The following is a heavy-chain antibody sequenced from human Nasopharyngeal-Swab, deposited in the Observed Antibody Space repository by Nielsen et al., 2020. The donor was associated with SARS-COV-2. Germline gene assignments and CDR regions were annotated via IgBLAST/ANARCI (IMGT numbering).Heavy chain of an antibody. D-gene: IGHD1-7*01. V-gene: IGHV5-51*01. CDR1: GYSFSSYW. J-gene: IGHJ4*02. CDR2: MYPRDSDT. CDR3: ATAYNGNYYWDY. Sequence: GGSLRLSCKGSGYSFSSYWIGWVRQMPGKGLEWMGIMYPRDSDTRYSPPFQGQVTISADKSISTAYLQWSSLKASDTAMYYCATAYNGNYYWDYWGQGTLVTVSS.